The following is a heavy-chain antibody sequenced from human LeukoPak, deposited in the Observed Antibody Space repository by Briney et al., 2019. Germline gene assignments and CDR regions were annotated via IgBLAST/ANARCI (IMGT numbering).Heavy chain of an antibody. V-gene: IGHV3-23*01. CDR3: ARALTLGYCSSTSCSPEDYYYYMDV. CDR1: GVTFSSDA. J-gene: IGHJ6*03. CDR2: ISGSGGST. D-gene: IGHD2-2*01. Sequence: GGSLRLSCTSSGVTFSSDAMTWVRQAPGKGLEWVSAISGSGGSTYYADSVKGRFTISRDNSKNTLYLQMNSLRAEDTAVYYCARALTLGYCSSTSCSPEDYYYYMDVWGKGTTVTVSS.